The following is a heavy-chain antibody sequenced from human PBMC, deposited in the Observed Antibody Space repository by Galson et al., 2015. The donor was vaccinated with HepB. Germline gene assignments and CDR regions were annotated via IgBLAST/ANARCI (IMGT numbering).Heavy chain of an antibody. CDR2: IGVNAGST. V-gene: IGHV3-23*01. CDR1: GFTFSSLG. Sequence: SPRLSCAASGFTFSSLGMTWVRQAPGKGLECVSAIGVNAGSTDYADSVKGRFTISRDNSKNMLYLQMNNLRAEDTAVYYCAKGTTNIDYWGQGTLVTVSS. J-gene: IGHJ4*02. CDR3: AKGTTNIDY. D-gene: IGHD1-1*01.